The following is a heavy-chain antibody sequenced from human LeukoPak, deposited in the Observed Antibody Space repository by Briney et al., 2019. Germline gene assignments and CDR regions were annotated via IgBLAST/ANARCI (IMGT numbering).Heavy chain of an antibody. J-gene: IGHJ4*02. CDR2: IYPGDSDT. V-gene: IGHV5-51*01. Sequence: KSGEFLKISCKGSGYSFTSCWIGWVRQMPGKGLEWMRIIYPGDSDTRYSPSFQGQVTISADKSIGTAYLQWSSLKASDTAMYYCARRPYYDILTGYYNPFDYWDQGTLVTVSS. D-gene: IGHD3-9*01. CDR3: ARRPYYDILTGYYNPFDY. CDR1: GYSFTSCW.